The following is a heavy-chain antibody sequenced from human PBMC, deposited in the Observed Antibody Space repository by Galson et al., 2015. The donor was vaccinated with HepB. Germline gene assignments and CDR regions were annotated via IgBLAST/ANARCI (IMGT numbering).Heavy chain of an antibody. Sequence: SVKVSCKASGFTFTSSAMQWVRQARGQRLEWIGWIVVGSGNTNYAQKFQERVTITRDMSTSTAYMELSSLRSEDTAVYYCAALGHGYCSGGSCFPWGQGTLVTVSS. CDR3: AALGHGYCSGGSCFP. J-gene: IGHJ5*02. CDR1: GFTFTSSA. CDR2: IVVGSGNT. V-gene: IGHV1-58*02. D-gene: IGHD2-15*01.